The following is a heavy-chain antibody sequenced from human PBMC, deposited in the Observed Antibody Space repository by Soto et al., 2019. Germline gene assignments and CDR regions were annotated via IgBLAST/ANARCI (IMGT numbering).Heavy chain of an antibody. J-gene: IGHJ4*02. CDR2: ISYDGSNK. V-gene: IGHV3-30-3*01. CDR3: ARDPEQQRYQPYYFDY. Sequence: GGSLRLSCAASGFTFSSYAMHWVRQAPGKGLEWVAVISYDGSNKYYADSVKGRFTISRDNSKNTLYLQMNSLRAEDTAVYYCARDPEQQRYQPYYFDYWGQGTLVT. CDR1: GFTFSSYA. D-gene: IGHD6-13*01.